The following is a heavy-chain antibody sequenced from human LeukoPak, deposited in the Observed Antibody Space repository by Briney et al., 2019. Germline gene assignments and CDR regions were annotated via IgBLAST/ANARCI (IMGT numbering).Heavy chain of an antibody. CDR3: ARDRYSGSYSSLTDAFGI. D-gene: IGHD1-26*01. CDR1: GYTFTSYG. J-gene: IGHJ3*02. V-gene: IGHV1-18*01. CDR2: ISAYNGNT. Sequence: ASVKVSCKASGYTFTSYGISWVRQAPGQGLEWMGWISAYNGNTNYAQKLQGRVTMTTDTSTSTAYMELRSLRSDDTAVYYCARDRYSGSYSSLTDAFGIWGQGTMVTVSS.